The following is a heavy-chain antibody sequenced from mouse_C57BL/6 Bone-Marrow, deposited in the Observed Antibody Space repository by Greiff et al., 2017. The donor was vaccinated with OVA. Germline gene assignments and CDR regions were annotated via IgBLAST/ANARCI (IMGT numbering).Heavy chain of an antibody. CDR2: ISDGGSYT. CDR1: GFTFSSYA. CDR3: AREGDYDYDIDFFFAY. Sequence: EVQVVESGGGLVKPGGSLKLSCAASGFTFSSYAMSWVRQTPEKRLEWVATISDGGSYTYYPDNVQGRFTISRDNAKNNLYLQMSHLKSEDTAMYYCAREGDYDYDIDFFFAYWGQGTLVTVSA. V-gene: IGHV5-4*01. D-gene: IGHD2-4*01. J-gene: IGHJ3*01.